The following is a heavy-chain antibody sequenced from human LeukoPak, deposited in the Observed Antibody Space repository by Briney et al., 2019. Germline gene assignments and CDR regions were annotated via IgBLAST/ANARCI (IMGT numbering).Heavy chain of an antibody. CDR3: ARRGMVRGVSNPWRWFDP. CDR1: GFIFNNYW. V-gene: IGHV4-34*01. CDR2: INHSGST. D-gene: IGHD3-10*01. Sequence: PGGSLRLSCVGSGFIFNNYWMAWIRQPPGKGLEWIGEINHSGSTNYNPSLKSRVTISVDTSKNQFSLKLSSVTAADTAVYYCARRGMVRGVSNPWRWFDPWGQGTLVTVSS. J-gene: IGHJ5*02.